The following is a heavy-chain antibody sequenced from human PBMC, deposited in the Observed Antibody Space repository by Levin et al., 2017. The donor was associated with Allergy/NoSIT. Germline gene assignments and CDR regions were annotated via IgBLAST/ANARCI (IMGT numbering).Heavy chain of an antibody. CDR1: GGTFSSYA. CDR2: IIPIFGTA. V-gene: IGHV1-69*13. J-gene: IGHJ5*02. D-gene: IGHD3-22*01. Sequence: SVKVSCKASGGTFSSYAISWVRQAPGQGLEWMGGIIPIFGTANYAQKFQGRVTITADESTSTAYMELSSLRSEDTAVYYCAREQGIYYDSSGYYFDRNWFDPWGQGTLVTVSS. CDR3: AREQGIYYDSSGYYFDRNWFDP.